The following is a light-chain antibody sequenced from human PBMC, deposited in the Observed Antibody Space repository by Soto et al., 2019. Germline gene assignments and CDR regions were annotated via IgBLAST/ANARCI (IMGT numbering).Light chain of an antibody. CDR1: ISNIGSNP. CDR3: AAWDDSLSVYV. J-gene: IGLJ1*01. Sequence: QSVLTQPPSASGTPGQRVTISCSGSISNIGSNPVYWHQQLPGTAPKLLNFRNNQRPSGVPDRYSDSKSGTSASLAISSLRSEDEADYYCAAWDDSLSVYVFGTGTKVTVL. CDR2: RNN. V-gene: IGLV1-47*01.